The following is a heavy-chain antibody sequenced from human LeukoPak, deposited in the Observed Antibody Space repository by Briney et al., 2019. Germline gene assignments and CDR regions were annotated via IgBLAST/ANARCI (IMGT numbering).Heavy chain of an antibody. Sequence: PGGSLRLTCAASELHAMTWVRQGPGKGLEWVSAISRSGGSTYYADSVKGRFTISRDKSNNTPYLQMNSLRAEDTAVYYCAKLGGKTAYRDEYYGMDVWGQGTKVTVSS. CDR3: AKLGGKTAYRDEYYGMDV. V-gene: IGHV3-23*01. CDR1: ELHA. J-gene: IGHJ6*02. CDR2: ISRSGGST. D-gene: IGHD6-6*01.